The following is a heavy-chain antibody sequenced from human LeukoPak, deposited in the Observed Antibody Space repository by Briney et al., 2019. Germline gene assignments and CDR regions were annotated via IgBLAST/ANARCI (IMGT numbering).Heavy chain of an antibody. CDR3: ARFHSGSYTRDC. CDR2: INHSGST. CDR1: GGSFSGYY. Sequence: PSETLSLTCAVYGGSFSGYYWSWIRQPPGKGLEWTGEINHSGSTNYNPSLKSRVTISVDTSKNQFSLKLSSVTAADTAVYYCARFHSGSYTRDCWGQGTLVTVSS. J-gene: IGHJ4*02. D-gene: IGHD1-26*01. V-gene: IGHV4-34*01.